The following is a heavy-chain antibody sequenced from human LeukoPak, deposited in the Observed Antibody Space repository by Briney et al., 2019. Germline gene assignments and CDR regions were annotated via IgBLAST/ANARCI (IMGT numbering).Heavy chain of an antibody. V-gene: IGHV4-34*01. Sequence: SENLSLTCAVYGGSFSGYYWSWIRQPPGKGLEWIGEINHSGSTNYNPSLKSRVTISVDTSKNHFSLKLSSVTAADTAVYYCARGTSFDYWGKGTLVTVSS. J-gene: IGHJ4*02. CDR2: INHSGST. CDR1: GGSFSGYY. CDR3: ARGTSFDY.